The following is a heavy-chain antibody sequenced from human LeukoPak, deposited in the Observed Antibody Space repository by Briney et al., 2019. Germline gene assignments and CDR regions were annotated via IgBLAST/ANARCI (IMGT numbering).Heavy chain of an antibody. D-gene: IGHD3-16*01. V-gene: IGHV3-7*01. CDR2: KNKDRGDK. J-gene: IGHJ6*01. Sequence: SLILYCVASGFIISDYWMSLVRHAPREGVEWVANKNKDRGDKNYAVSVKGRFSISRDNAKTSLYLKLASVSAEDTAVYYSATYTHWVAGDVWGQGTTVTVSS. CDR1: GFIISDYW. CDR3: ATYTHWVAGDV.